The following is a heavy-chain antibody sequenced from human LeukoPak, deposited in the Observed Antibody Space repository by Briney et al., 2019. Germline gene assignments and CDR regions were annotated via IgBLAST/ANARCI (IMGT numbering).Heavy chain of an antibody. D-gene: IGHD5-18*01. CDR1: GGSITSSSSY. V-gene: IGHV4-39*07. J-gene: IGHJ4*02. CDR2: IFYSGST. Sequence: SETLSLTCTVSGGSITSSSSYWGWLRQPPGKGLEWIGNIFYSGSTYCNPSLQSRVTISLDTSKNQFSLKLNSVTAADTALYYCARGNSYSFAFIYWGQGPLVTVSS. CDR3: ARGNSYSFAFIY.